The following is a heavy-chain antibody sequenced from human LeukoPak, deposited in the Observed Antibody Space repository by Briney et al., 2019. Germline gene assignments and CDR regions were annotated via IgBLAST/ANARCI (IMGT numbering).Heavy chain of an antibody. CDR1: GFTFSRHS. CDR3: ATGGHAYCGGDSYRMDV. CDR2: ISISSSTI. Sequence: QPGGSLRLSCAGSGFTFSRHSMNWVRQAPGKGLEWVSYISISSSTISYADSVKGRFTISRDNAKNSLFLQMNSLRAEDTAVYYCATGGHAYCGGDSYRMDVWGKGTAVTVSS. J-gene: IGHJ6*03. D-gene: IGHD2-21*02. V-gene: IGHV3-48*01.